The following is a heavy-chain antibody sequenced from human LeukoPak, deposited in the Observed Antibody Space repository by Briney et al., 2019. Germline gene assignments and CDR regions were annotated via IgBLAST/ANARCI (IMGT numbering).Heavy chain of an antibody. CDR1: GFTFSSYA. Sequence: GGSLRLSCAASGFTFSSYAMPWVRQAPGKGLEWVAVISYDGSNIYYADSVKGRFTISRDNSKNTLYLQMNSLRAEDTAVYYCARDRRRNCGGDSRYDYWGQGTLVTVSS. CDR2: ISYDGSNI. D-gene: IGHD2-21*01. CDR3: ARDRRRNCGGDSRYDY. J-gene: IGHJ4*02. V-gene: IGHV3-30*04.